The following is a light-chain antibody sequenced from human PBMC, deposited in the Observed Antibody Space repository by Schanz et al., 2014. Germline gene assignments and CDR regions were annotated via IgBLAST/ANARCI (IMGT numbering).Light chain of an antibody. Sequence: DIVMTQSPLSLPVTPGEPASISCRSSQSLLQSNGYNYLDWYLQKPGQPPQLLIYLGSNRASGVPDRFSGSGSGTDFTLKISRVEAEDVGVYYCMQALQTPRTFGQGTKVEIK. J-gene: IGKJ1*01. CDR2: LGS. CDR3: MQALQTPRT. CDR1: QSLLQSNGYNY. V-gene: IGKV2-28*01.